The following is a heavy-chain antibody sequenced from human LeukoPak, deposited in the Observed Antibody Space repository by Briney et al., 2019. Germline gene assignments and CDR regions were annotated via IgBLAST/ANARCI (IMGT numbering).Heavy chain of an antibody. CDR3: ARAHTKYVDVAATNY. CDR2: VSNSGATT. V-gene: IGHV3-23*01. J-gene: IGHJ4*02. Sequence: GGSLRLSCAASGFTFSSYAMSWVRQPPGKGLEWVSAVSNSGATTYYADSVKGRFTISRDNSKNTLFLQMNSLRAEDTVVYYCARAHTKYVDVAATNYWGQGTLVTVSS. CDR1: GFTFSSYA. D-gene: IGHD5-12*01.